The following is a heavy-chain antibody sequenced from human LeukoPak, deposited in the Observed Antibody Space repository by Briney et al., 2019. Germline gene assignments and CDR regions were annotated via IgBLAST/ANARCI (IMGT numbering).Heavy chain of an antibody. Sequence: ASVKVSCKASGGTFSRYAISWVRQAPGQGLEWMGWISAYNGNTNYAQKLQGRVTMTTDTSTSTAYMELRSLRSDDTAVYYCARDGVYRVVVVAATFSDWFDPWGQGTLVTVSS. J-gene: IGHJ5*02. CDR3: ARDGVYRVVVVAATFSDWFDP. V-gene: IGHV1-18*01. CDR1: GGTFSRYA. CDR2: ISAYNGNT. D-gene: IGHD2-15*01.